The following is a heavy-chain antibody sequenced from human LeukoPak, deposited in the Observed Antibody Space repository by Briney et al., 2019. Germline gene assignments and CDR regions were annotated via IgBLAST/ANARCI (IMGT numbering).Heavy chain of an antibody. J-gene: IGHJ3*02. Sequence: GGSLRLSCAASGFTFSSYWMSWVRQAPGKGLEWVANIKQDGSEKYYVDSVKGRFTISRDNAKNSLYLQMNSLRAEDTAVYYCARLRGYSYGYREDAFDIWGQGTMVTVSS. CDR1: GFTFSSYW. D-gene: IGHD5-18*01. V-gene: IGHV3-7*01. CDR2: IKQDGSEK. CDR3: ARLRGYSYGYREDAFDI.